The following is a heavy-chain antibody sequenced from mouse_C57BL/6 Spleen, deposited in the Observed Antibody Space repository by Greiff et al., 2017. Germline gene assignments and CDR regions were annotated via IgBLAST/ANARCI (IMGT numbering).Heavy chain of an antibody. Sequence: VQLQQSGAELVKPGASVKLSCTASGFNFNDYYMHWVKQRTEQGLAWIGRIDPEDGETKYAPKFQGKATITAATSSNTAYLQLSNLTSEDTAVEYCAGFDITTVVASDYAMDYWGQGTSVTVSS. CDR3: AGFDITTVVASDYAMDY. CDR2: IDPEDGET. D-gene: IGHD1-1*01. J-gene: IGHJ4*01. V-gene: IGHV14-2*01. CDR1: GFNFNDYY.